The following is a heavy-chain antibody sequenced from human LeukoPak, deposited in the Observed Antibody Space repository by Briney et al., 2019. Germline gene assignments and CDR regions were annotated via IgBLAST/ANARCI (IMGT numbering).Heavy chain of an antibody. J-gene: IGHJ4*02. Sequence: PSETPSLTCTVSGGSISSSSAYWGWIRQPPGEGLEWIGSIYYSKNTYYNPSLKSRVTISADTSKNQFSLTLGSVSATDTAVYYCVSPRGFSYGYFDYWGQGTLVTVSS. CDR2: IYYSKNT. V-gene: IGHV4-39*01. CDR1: GGSISSSSAY. D-gene: IGHD5-18*01. CDR3: VSPRGFSYGYFDY.